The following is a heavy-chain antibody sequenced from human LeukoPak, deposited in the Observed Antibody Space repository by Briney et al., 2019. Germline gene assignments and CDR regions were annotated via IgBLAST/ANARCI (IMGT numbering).Heavy chain of an antibody. V-gene: IGHV4-59*01. J-gene: IGHJ3*02. CDR2: IYYSGST. CDR3: ARGDGAGDPLFDAFDI. CDR1: GGSISCYY. Sequence: PSETLSLTCTVSGGSISCYYWSWLRQPPGKGLEWIGYIYYSGSTNYNPSLKSRVTISVDTSKNQFSLKLSSVTAADTAVYYCARGDGAGDPLFDAFDIWGQGTMVTVSS. D-gene: IGHD7-27*01.